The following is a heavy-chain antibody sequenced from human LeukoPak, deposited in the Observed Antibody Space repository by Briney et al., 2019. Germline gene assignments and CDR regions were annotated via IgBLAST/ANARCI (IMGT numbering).Heavy chain of an antibody. CDR2: IYYSGST. V-gene: IGHV4-39*07. D-gene: IGHD5-18*01. CDR3: ARTRQKSVDTAMVTWFLDY. Sequence: PSETLSLTCAVSGGSISSNSYYWGWIRQPPGKGLEWIGSIYYSGSTYYNPSLKSRVTISVDTSKNQFSLKLSSVTAADTAVYYCARTRQKSVDTAMVTWFLDYWGQGTLVTVSS. J-gene: IGHJ4*02. CDR1: GGSISSNSYY.